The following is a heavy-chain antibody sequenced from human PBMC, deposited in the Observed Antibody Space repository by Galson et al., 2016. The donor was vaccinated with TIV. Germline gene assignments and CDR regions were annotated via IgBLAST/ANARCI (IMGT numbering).Heavy chain of an antibody. Sequence: SVKVSCKASGYTFSAHYIHWVRQAPGQGLEWMGWINPNSGDTTYAQNFLGRATMTRDTSINTAYMELSSDDTAVFYCARGGDISGYFSSYYYFYMDVWGKGTTVTVAS. CDR3: ARGGDISGYFSSYYYFYMDV. V-gene: IGHV1-2*02. J-gene: IGHJ6*03. CDR1: GYTFSAHY. CDR2: INPNSGDT. D-gene: IGHD3-22*01.